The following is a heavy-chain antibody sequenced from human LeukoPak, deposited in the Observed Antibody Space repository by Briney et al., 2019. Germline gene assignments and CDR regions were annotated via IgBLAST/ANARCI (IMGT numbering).Heavy chain of an antibody. Sequence: SETLSLTCAVYGGSFSGYYWSWIRQPPGKGLEWIGEINHSGSTNYNPSLKSRVTISVDTSKNQFSLKLSSVTAADTAVYYCARRPPRIAAARRWFDPWGQGTLVTVSS. V-gene: IGHV4-34*01. D-gene: IGHD6-13*01. CDR3: ARRPPRIAAARRWFDP. CDR1: GGSFSGYY. CDR2: INHSGST. J-gene: IGHJ5*02.